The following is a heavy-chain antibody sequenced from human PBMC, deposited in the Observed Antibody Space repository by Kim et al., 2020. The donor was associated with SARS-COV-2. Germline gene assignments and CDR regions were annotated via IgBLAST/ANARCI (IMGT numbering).Heavy chain of an antibody. Sequence: IFYADSVKGRFTISRDNAKNSLYLQMNSLSAEDTAVYYCVRATSTSLYFRSWGQGTLVTVSS. CDR2: I. J-gene: IGHJ5*02. D-gene: IGHD1-26*01. CDR3: VRATSTSLYFRS. V-gene: IGHV3-21*01.